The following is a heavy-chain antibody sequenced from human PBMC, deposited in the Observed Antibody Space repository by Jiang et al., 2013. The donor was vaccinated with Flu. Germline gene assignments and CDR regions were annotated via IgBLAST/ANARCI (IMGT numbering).Heavy chain of an antibody. J-gene: IGHJ6*02. D-gene: IGHD3-22*01. CDR3: ARTYDSSGYYAYYYGMDV. CDR2: INSDGSST. V-gene: IGHV3-74*01. CDR1: GFTFSSYW. Sequence: GGSLRLSCAASGFTFSSYWMHWVRQAPGKGLVWVSRINSDGSSTSYADSVKGRFTISRDNAKNTLYLQMNSLRAEDTAVYYCARTYDSSGYYAYYYGMDVWGQGTTVTVSS.